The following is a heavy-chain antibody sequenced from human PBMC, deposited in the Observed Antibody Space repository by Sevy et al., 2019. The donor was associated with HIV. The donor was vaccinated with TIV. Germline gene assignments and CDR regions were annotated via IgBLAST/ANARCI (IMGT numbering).Heavy chain of an antibody. Sequence: SETLSLTCTVSSGSISRGQFYWSWIRQPAGQGLEWIGHVHNTGSATYNPSLRNRVGMSIDTSKNQFSLVLSSVTAADTAVYYCARNVGDYVFRYFDLWGRGTLVTVSS. V-gene: IGHV4-61*09. CDR3: ARNVGDYVFRYFDL. CDR1: SGSISRGQFY. J-gene: IGHJ2*01. CDR2: VHNTGSA. D-gene: IGHD4-17*01.